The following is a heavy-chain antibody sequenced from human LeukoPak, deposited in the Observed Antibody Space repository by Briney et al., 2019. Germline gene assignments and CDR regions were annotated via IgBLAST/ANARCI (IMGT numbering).Heavy chain of an antibody. CDR2: IYYSGST. CDR3: ARRAGTTFDY. J-gene: IGHJ4*02. Sequence: SETLSLTCTVSVGSISTYYWNWIWQPPGKVLEWIGYIYYSGSTKYNPSLTSRVSVSIDTSKNQFSLKLTSVPAADTAVYYCARRAGTTFDYWGQGILVSVSS. CDR1: VGSISTYY. V-gene: IGHV4-59*08. D-gene: IGHD3-10*01.